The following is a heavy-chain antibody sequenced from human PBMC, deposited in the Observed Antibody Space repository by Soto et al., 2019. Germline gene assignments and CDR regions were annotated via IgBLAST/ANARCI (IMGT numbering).Heavy chain of an antibody. D-gene: IGHD2-15*01. CDR2: IWHDGSQE. CDR3: VKDGWLDY. CDR1: GFTFSSHG. Sequence: GGSLRLSCAASGFTFSSHGMHWVRQAPGKVLEWVAVIWHDGSQEYYADSVRGRFTISRDNSKNMVYLQMNSLRAEDTALYYCVKDGWLDYWGEGTLVTVSS. V-gene: IGHV3-33*06. J-gene: IGHJ4*02.